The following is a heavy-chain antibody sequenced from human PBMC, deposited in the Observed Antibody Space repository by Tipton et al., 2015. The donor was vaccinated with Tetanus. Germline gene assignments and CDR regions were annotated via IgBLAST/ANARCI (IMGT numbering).Heavy chain of an antibody. V-gene: IGHV4-30-4*01. Sequence: TLSLTCAVSGESFSGHYWSWIRQPPGKGLEWIAFIHHSGLAFSKPSLKSRVSISIDTSQNQFSLRLTSVTAADTAVYFCARNVYTVTNDAFDIWGHGTLVNVSS. CDR2: IHHSGLA. J-gene: IGHJ3*02. CDR3: ARNVYTVTNDAFDI. D-gene: IGHD4-11*01. CDR1: GESFSGHY.